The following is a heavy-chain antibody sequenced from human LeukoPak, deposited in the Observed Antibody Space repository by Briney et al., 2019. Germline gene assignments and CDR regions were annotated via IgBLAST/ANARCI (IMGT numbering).Heavy chain of an antibody. D-gene: IGHD3-10*01. CDR2: INPNSGGT. CDR1: GYTFTGYY. CDR3: ASTYGSGPYYFDY. J-gene: IGHJ4*02. Sequence: ASVKVPCKASGYTFTGYYMHWVRQAPGQGLEWMGRINPNSGGTNYAQKFQGRVTMTRDTSISTAYMELSRLRSDDTAVYYCASTYGSGPYYFDYWGQGTLVTVSS. V-gene: IGHV1-2*06.